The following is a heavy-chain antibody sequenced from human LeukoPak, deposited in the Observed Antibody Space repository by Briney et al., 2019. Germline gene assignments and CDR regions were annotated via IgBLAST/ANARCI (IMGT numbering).Heavy chain of an antibody. CDR3: ARDGHDSSGYYYGDAFDI. Sequence: ASVKVSCKASGYTFTSYAMHWVRQAPGQRLEWMGWINAGNGNTKYSQKFQGRVTITRDTSASTAYMELSSLRSEDTAVYYCARDGHDSSGYYYGDAFDIWGQGTMVTVSS. CDR2: INAGNGNT. D-gene: IGHD3-22*01. CDR1: GYTFTSYA. J-gene: IGHJ3*02. V-gene: IGHV1-3*01.